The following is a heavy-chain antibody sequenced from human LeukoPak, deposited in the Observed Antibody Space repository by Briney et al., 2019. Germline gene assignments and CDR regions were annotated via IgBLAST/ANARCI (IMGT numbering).Heavy chain of an antibody. CDR3: ARDIRRVGATLYFDY. Sequence: PSETLSLTCTVSGDSISSYYWSWVQQSPETGLEWIANMHSSGSTYYNPSLKSRVTISMDTSKNQFSLRLSSVTTADTAIYYCARDIRRVGATLYFDYWGQGTLVTVSS. D-gene: IGHD1-26*01. V-gene: IGHV4-59*01. CDR2: MHSSGST. J-gene: IGHJ4*02. CDR1: GDSISSYY.